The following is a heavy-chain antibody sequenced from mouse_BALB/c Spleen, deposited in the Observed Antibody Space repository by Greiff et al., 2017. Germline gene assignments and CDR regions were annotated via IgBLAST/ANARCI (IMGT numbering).Heavy chain of an antibody. V-gene: IGHV5-17*02. CDR3: ARGDWVDY. D-gene: IGHD4-1*01. J-gene: IGHJ2*01. CDR2: ISSGSSTI. CDR1: GFIFSSFG. Sequence: EVMLVESGGGLVQPGGSRKLSCAASGFIFSSFGMHWVRQAPEKGLEWVAYISSGSSTIYYADTVKGRFTISRDNPKNTLFLQMTSLRSEDTAMYYCARGDWVDYWGQGTTLTVSS.